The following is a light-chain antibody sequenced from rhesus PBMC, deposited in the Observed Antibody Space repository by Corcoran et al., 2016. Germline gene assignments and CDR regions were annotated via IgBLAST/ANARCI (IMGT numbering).Light chain of an antibody. Sequence: DIQMTQSPSSLSASVGDTVTITCRASQGISSYLNWFQQNPGKAPKLLVYAATTLQSGVPSRFSGSGSGTDFTLTISSLQPEDFATYYCQQYKGYPLTFGGGTKVEIK. V-gene: IGKV1-28*02. CDR2: AAT. J-gene: IGKJ4*01. CDR1: QGISSY. CDR3: QQYKGYPLT.